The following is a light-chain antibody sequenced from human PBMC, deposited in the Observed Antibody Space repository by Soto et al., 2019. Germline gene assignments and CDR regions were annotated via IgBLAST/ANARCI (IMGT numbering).Light chain of an antibody. CDR2: AAS. J-gene: IGKJ1*01. V-gene: IGKV1-39*01. CDR1: QTIANY. Sequence: DIQMTQAPSSLPASVGDRVTITCRASQTIANYLNWYQQRPGKAPNLLISAASTLQSGVPSRFSGSGSGTDFTLTIASLKPEDFPTYYCQQSYNNPRTLGQGTKVDIK. CDR3: QQSYNNPRT.